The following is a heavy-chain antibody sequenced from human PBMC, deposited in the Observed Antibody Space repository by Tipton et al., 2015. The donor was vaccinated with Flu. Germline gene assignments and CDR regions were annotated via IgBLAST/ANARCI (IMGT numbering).Heavy chain of an antibody. J-gene: IGHJ3*01. CDR1: GFTFSDYY. D-gene: IGHD2-21*01. Sequence: GSLRLSCAASGFTFSDYYMTWIRQAPGKGLEWISYISNSGSSIFYSDSVRGRFSISRDNAQHSLYLQMTSLRAEDTAGYYCARFAPCGSVAVMPSTPYAFDVWGRGTGVSVSS. V-gene: IGHV3-11*04. CDR3: ARFAPCGSVAVMPSTPYAFDV. CDR2: ISNSGSSI.